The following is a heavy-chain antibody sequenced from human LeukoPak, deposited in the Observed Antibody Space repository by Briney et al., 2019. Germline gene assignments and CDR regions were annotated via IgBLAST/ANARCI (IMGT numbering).Heavy chain of an antibody. J-gene: IGHJ4*02. Sequence: SQTLSLTCTVSGGTISSGGYYWSWIRQQPGKGLEWIAYMYYSGSTEYNPSLKSRVTISVDTSNNQFSLKLSSVTAADTAVYYCARVPHDSSGYGYFDYWGQGTLVTVSS. CDR3: ARVPHDSSGYGYFDY. V-gene: IGHV4-31*03. CDR2: MYYSGST. CDR1: GGTISSGGYY. D-gene: IGHD3-22*01.